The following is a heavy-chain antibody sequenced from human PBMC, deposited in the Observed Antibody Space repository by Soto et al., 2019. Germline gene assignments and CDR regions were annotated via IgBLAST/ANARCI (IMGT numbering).Heavy chain of an antibody. CDR3: ARQRGVGSRSYIDH. CDR2: IDPSDSYL. Sequence: GESLKISCKVSGYTFTNNWISWVRQMPGKGLEWMGRIDPSDSYLNYSPSFQGHVTISAGKSTNTAYLHFSGLKASDTAVYYCARQRGVGSRSYIDHWGQGTLVTVSS. J-gene: IGHJ5*02. V-gene: IGHV5-10-1*01. D-gene: IGHD3-10*01. CDR1: GYTFTNNW.